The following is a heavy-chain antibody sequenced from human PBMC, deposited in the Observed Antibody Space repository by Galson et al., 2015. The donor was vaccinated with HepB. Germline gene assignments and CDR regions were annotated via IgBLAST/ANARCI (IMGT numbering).Heavy chain of an antibody. D-gene: IGHD6-19*01. CDR1: GFTVSSNY. CDR2: IYSGGST. Sequence: SLRLSCAASGFTVSSNYMSWVRQAPGKGLEWVSVIYSGGSTYYADSVKGRFTISRDNSKNTLYLQMNSLRAEDTAVYYCARVVYSSGWYGGNWFDPWGQGTLVTVSS. V-gene: IGHV3-66*01. CDR3: ARVVYSSGWYGGNWFDP. J-gene: IGHJ5*02.